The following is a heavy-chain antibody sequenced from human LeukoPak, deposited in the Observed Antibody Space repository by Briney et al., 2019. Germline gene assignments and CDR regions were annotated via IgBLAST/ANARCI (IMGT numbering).Heavy chain of an antibody. D-gene: IGHD3-22*01. CDR1: GFTFSSYS. CDR2: ISGSAYST. Sequence: LSGGSLRLSSAASGFTFSSYSMTWVRQAPGKGLEWISYISGSAYSTSYADSVKGRFTISRDNSKNTLYLQMNSLRAEDTAIYYCARNTSGFKLGDAFDIWGQGTMVTVSS. V-gene: IGHV3-23*01. CDR3: ARNTSGFKLGDAFDI. J-gene: IGHJ3*02.